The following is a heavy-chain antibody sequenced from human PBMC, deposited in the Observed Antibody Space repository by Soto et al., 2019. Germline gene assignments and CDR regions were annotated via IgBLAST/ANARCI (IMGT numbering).Heavy chain of an antibody. CDR1: GYTFTSYD. V-gene: IGHV1-8*01. D-gene: IGHD2-15*01. CDR2: MNPNSGNT. Sequence: ASVKVSCKASGYTFTSYDINWVRQATGQGLEWMGWMNPNSGNTGYAQKFQGGVTMTRNTSISTAYMELSSLRSEDTAVYYCATARPDNTGYYYYYMGVWGKGTTVTVSS. J-gene: IGHJ6*03. CDR3: ATARPDNTGYYYYYMGV.